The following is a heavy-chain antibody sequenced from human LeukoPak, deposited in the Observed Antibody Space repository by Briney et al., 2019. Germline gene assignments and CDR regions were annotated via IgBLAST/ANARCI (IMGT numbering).Heavy chain of an antibody. CDR2: IYTGGGT. CDR3: ARDFSGASRIDY. J-gene: IGHJ4*02. CDR1: GFTVSSNF. Sequence: PGGSLRLSCAASGFTVSSNFMSWVRQAPGKGLEWVSVIYTGGGTYYADSVKGRFTISRDNSKNTLYLQMNSLRGEDTAVYYCARDFSGASRIDYWGQGTLVTVSS. V-gene: IGHV3-66*02. D-gene: IGHD3-3*01.